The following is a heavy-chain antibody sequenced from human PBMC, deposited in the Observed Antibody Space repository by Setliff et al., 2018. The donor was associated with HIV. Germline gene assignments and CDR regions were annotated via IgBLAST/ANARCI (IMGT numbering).Heavy chain of an antibody. CDR1: GYSFTNYG. CDR3: ARGSGSYSLRSMDV. J-gene: IGHJ6*03. V-gene: IGHV1-18*01. D-gene: IGHD1-26*01. CDR2: ISAYNGNT. Sequence: ASVTVSCKASGYSFTNYGISWVRQAPGQGLEWMGWISAYNGNTNYAQKVQGRVTMTTDTSTSTSYMELRSLRSDDTAVYYCARGSGSYSLRSMDVWGKGTTVTVSS.